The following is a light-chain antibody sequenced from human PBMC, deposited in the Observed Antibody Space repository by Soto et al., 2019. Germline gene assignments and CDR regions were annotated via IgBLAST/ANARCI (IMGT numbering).Light chain of an antibody. V-gene: IGKV3-15*01. CDR2: GAS. CDR1: QSVSSN. Sequence: EIVMTQSPATLSVSPGERATLSCRASQSVSSNLAWYQQKPGQAPRLLIYGASTRATGIPARFSGSGSGTEFTRTISILQSEDFAVYYCQQYNNCPPYTFGQGTKLEIK. CDR3: QQYNNCPPYT. J-gene: IGKJ2*01.